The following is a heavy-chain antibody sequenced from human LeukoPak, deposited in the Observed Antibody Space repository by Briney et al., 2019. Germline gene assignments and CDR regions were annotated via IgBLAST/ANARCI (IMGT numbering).Heavy chain of an antibody. J-gene: IGHJ4*02. D-gene: IGHD3-22*01. Sequence: SETLSLTCAVYGGSFSGYYWSWIRQPPGKGLEWIGEINHSGSTNYNPSLKSRVTISVDTSKNQFSLKLSSVTAADTAVYYCARNSGYYPHFDYWGQGTLVTVSS. CDR3: ARNSGYYPHFDY. CDR1: GGSFSGYY. V-gene: IGHV4-34*01. CDR2: INHSGST.